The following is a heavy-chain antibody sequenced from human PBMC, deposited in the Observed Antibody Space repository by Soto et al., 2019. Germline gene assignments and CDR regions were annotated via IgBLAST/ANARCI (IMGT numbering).Heavy chain of an antibody. V-gene: IGHV1-46*01. J-gene: IGHJ4*02. CDR1: GYTFTSYY. Sequence: QVQLVQSGAEVKKPGASVKVSCKASGYTFTSYYIHWVRQAPGQGLEWMGIINPSGGSTRYAQKIQGRVSMTADPSTRTVYMELTSLTSDDTAVYFCAREGDIAVAGTGFDYWGQGTLVTVSS. D-gene: IGHD6-19*01. CDR2: INPSGGST. CDR3: AREGDIAVAGTGFDY.